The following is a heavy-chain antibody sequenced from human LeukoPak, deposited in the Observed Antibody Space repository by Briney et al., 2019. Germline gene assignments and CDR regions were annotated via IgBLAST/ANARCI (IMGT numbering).Heavy chain of an antibody. J-gene: IGHJ4*02. CDR1: GFTFSSYS. D-gene: IGHD3-10*01. V-gene: IGHV4-34*01. Sequence: GSLRLSCAASGFTFSSYSMNWVRQPPGKGLEWIGEINHSGSTNYNPSLKSRVTISVDTSKNQFSLKLSSVTAADTAVYYCGRPDYYGSGSSTNWGQGTLVTVSS. CDR2: INHSGST. CDR3: GRPDYYGSGSSTN.